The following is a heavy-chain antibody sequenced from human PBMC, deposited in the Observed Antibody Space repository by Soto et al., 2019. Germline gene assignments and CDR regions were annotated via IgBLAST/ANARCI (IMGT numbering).Heavy chain of an antibody. CDR1: GYTFTSYG. Sequence: ASVKVSCKASGYTFTSYGISWVRQAPGQGLEWMGWISAYNGNTNYAQKLQGRVTMTTDTSTSTAYMELRSLRSDDTAVYYCATEYCSSTSCYRDYWGQGTLVTVSS. D-gene: IGHD2-2*02. CDR2: ISAYNGNT. CDR3: ATEYCSSTSCYRDY. V-gene: IGHV1-18*01. J-gene: IGHJ4*02.